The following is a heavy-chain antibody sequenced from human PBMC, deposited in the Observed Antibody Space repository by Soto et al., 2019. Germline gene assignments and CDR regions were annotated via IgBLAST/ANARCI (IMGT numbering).Heavy chain of an antibody. D-gene: IGHD3-22*01. CDR1: GGSISSYY. CDR3: ARVGGRTYYYDSSGPNDT. J-gene: IGHJ5*02. CDR2: IYYSGST. V-gene: IGHV4-59*01. Sequence: SETLSLTCTVSGGSISSYYWSWIRQPPGKVLEWIGYIYYSGSTNYNPSLKSRVTISVDTSKNQFSLKLSSVTAADTAVYYCARVGGRTYYYDSSGPNDTWGQGTLVNVSS.